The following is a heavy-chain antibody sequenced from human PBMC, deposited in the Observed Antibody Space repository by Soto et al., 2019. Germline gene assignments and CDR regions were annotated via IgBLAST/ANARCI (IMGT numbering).Heavy chain of an antibody. Sequence: NPSETLSLTCTVSGGSISSYYWSWIRQPPGKGLEWIGYIYYSGSTNYNPSLKSRVTISVDTSKNQFSLKLSSVTAADTAVYYCARADPSGWLDYWGQGTLVTVSS. D-gene: IGHD6-19*01. J-gene: IGHJ4*02. CDR3: ARADPSGWLDY. CDR2: IYYSGST. CDR1: GGSISSYY. V-gene: IGHV4-59*01.